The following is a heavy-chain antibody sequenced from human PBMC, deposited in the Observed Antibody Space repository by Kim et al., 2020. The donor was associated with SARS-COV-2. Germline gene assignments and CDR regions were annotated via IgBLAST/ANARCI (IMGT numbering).Heavy chain of an antibody. V-gene: IGHV3-21*01. J-gene: IGHJ6*02. D-gene: IGHD5-18*01. Sequence: GGSLRLSCAASGFTFSSYSMNWVRQAPGKGLEWVSSISSSSSYIYYADSVKGRFTISRDNAKNSLYLQMNSLRAEDTAVYYCARDLVDEYSYGPQRNYYYYGMDVWGQGTTVTVSS. CDR1: GFTFSSYS. CDR2: ISSSSSYI. CDR3: ARDLVDEYSYGPQRNYYYYGMDV.